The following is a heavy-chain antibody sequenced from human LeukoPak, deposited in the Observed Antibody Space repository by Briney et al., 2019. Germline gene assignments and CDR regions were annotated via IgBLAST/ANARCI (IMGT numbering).Heavy chain of an antibody. CDR3: AKGKRHLFSSSGFDY. D-gene: IGHD6-6*01. Sequence: GGSLRLSCAASGFTFDDFAMHWVRQAPGKGLEWVSGISWNSGSRGYADSVKGRFTISRDNAKNSLYLQMNSLRAEDTALYYCAKGKRHLFSSSGFDYWGQGTLVTVSS. J-gene: IGHJ4*02. CDR2: ISWNSGSR. CDR1: GFTFDDFA. V-gene: IGHV3-9*01.